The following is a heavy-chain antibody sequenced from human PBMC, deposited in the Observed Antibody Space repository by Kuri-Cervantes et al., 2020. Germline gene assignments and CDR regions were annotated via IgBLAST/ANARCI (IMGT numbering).Heavy chain of an antibody. J-gene: IGHJ3*02. CDR1: GFIFSSYG. V-gene: IGHV3-30*02. CDR3: AKTTIARLAAAPMGWGAFDI. Sequence: GESLKISCAASGFIFSSYGMHWVRQAPGKGLEWVAIIRYDGSNKYYADSVKGRFTISRDNSKNTLYLQMNSLRAEDTAVYYCAKTTIARLAAAPMGWGAFDIWGQGTMVTVSS. D-gene: IGHD6-13*01. CDR2: IRYDGSNK.